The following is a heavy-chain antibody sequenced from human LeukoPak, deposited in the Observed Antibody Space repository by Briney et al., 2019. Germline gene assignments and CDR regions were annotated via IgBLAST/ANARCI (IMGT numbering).Heavy chain of an antibody. V-gene: IGHV6-1*01. CDR3: ARDRLSMGF. CDR2: TYYRSTWLN. J-gene: IGHJ4*02. D-gene: IGHD2-21*01. Sequence: SQTLSLTCAISGDTVSSNTAAYNWLRLSPSRGLEWLGRTYYRSTWLNDYAPSVRGRITVSPDTSKNQFSLQLNSVTPEDTAVYYCARDRLSMGFWGQGTPVIVSS. CDR1: GDTVSSNTAA.